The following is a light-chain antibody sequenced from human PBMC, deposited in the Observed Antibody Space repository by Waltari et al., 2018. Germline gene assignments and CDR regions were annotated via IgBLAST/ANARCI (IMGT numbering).Light chain of an antibody. CDR2: GGS. CDR3: LQCNSYPFT. V-gene: IGKV1-9*01. J-gene: IGKJ3*01. CDR1: QGISSY. Sequence: IQLTQSPLSLSASVGDRVTITCRASQGISSYLAWYQQKAGRAPKLLIYGGSTLPNGVPSRFSGSGCGTDFTLTISSLQPEDFATYYCLQCNSYPFTFGPGTTVDIK.